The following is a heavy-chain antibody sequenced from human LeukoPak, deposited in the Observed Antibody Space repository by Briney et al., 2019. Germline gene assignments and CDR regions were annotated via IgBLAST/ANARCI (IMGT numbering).Heavy chain of an antibody. CDR3: ARAASSSWTDFAS. J-gene: IGHJ4*02. Sequence: GGSLRLSCAASGFTFSDYYMSWIRQAPGKGLEWVSYISSSGSTIYYADSMKGRFTISRDNAKNSLYLQMNSLRAEDTAVYYCARAASSSWTDFASWGQGTLVTVSS. D-gene: IGHD6-13*01. CDR1: GFTFSDYY. CDR2: ISSSGSTI. V-gene: IGHV3-11*01.